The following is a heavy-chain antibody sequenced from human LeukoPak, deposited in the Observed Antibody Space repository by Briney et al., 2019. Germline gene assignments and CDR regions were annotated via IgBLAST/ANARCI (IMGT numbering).Heavy chain of an antibody. V-gene: IGHV4-30-2*01. CDR1: GGSISSGGYS. Sequence: SETLSLTCAVSGGSISSGGYSWSWIRQPPGKSLEWIGYIYHSGSTYYNPSLKSRVTISVDRPKNQFSLKLSSVTAADTAVYYCARGYCSGGSCYQYYFDYWGQGTLVTVSS. D-gene: IGHD2-15*01. CDR2: IYHSGST. CDR3: ARGYCSGGSCYQYYFDY. J-gene: IGHJ4*02.